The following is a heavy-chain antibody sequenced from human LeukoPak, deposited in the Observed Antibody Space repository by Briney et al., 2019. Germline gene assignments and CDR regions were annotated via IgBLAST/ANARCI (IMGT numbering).Heavy chain of an antibody. V-gene: IGHV1-2*06. CDR2: INPNSGGT. Sequence: ASAKVSCKASGYTFTGYYMHWVRQAPGQGLEWMGRINPNSGGTNYAQKFQGRVTMTRDTSISTAYMELSRLRSDDTAVYYCARVSTRIAAAGLNYWGQGTLVTVSS. D-gene: IGHD6-13*01. CDR1: GYTFTGYY. CDR3: ARVSTRIAAAGLNY. J-gene: IGHJ4*02.